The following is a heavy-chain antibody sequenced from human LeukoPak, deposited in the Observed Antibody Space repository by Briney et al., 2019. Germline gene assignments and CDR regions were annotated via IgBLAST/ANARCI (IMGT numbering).Heavy chain of an antibody. J-gene: IGHJ4*02. Sequence: ASVKVSCKASGYTFTSYAMHWVRQAPGQRLEWMGWINAGNGNTKYSQKFQGRVTITRDTSASTAYMELSSLRSEDTAVYYCARGAIGGVIVPFDYWGQGTLVTASS. D-gene: IGHD3-16*02. CDR3: ARGAIGGVIVPFDY. CDR1: GYTFTSYA. V-gene: IGHV1-3*01. CDR2: INAGNGNT.